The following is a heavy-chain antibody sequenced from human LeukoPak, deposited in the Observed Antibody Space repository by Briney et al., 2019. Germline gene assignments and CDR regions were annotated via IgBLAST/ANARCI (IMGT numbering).Heavy chain of an antibody. D-gene: IGHD1-26*01. V-gene: IGHV4-34*01. CDR2: INHSGST. CDR1: GGSFSGYY. Sequence: SETLSLTCAVYGGSFSGYYWSWIRQPPGKGLEWIGEINHSGSTNYNPSLKSRVTISVDTSKNQFSLKLSSVTAADTAVYYCARTSIVGASYYFDYWGQGTLVTVSS. CDR3: ARTSIVGASYYFDY. J-gene: IGHJ4*02.